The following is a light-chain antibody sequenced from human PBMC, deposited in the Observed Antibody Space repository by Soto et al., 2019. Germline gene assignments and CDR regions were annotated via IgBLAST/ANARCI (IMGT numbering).Light chain of an antibody. CDR2: GAS. CDR3: QHYNDWHPTWT. Sequence: EIVMTQSPATLSVSPGERATLSCRASQSVSSKLAWYQQKPGQTPRVLIYGASTRATGIPARFSGSGSGTEFTLTISSLQSEDSAVYHFQHYNDWHPTWTFGQGPKVKIK. CDR1: QSVSSK. V-gene: IGKV3-15*01. J-gene: IGKJ1*01.